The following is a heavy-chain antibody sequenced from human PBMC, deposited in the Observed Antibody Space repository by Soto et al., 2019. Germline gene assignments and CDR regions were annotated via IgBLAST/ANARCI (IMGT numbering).Heavy chain of an antibody. V-gene: IGHV4-34*01. CDR3: ARGGISHWAYFYYMDV. CDR2: INHLGSI. D-gene: IGHD2-21*01. CDR1: GGSRSDYF. J-gene: IGHJ6*03. Sequence: PSETLSLTCVFSGGSRSDYFWSSIRQPPGMALEWIGEINHLGSINYNPSLKSRVTMSVDTSKNQFSLTLNSVTAADTATYYCARGGISHWAYFYYMDVWDRGTTVTVSS.